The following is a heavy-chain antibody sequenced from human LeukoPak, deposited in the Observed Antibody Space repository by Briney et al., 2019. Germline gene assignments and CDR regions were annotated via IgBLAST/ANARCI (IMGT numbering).Heavy chain of an antibody. CDR1: GFTFSSYG. J-gene: IGHJ4*02. CDR3: AKDQSNYGDYFDY. D-gene: IGHD4-17*01. Sequence: PGRSLRLSCAASGFTFSSYGMHWVRQAPGKGLEWVAVISYNGSNKYYADSVKGRFTISRDNSKNTLYLQMNSLRAEDTAVYYCAKDQSNYGDYFDYWGQGTLVTVSS. V-gene: IGHV3-30*18. CDR2: ISYNGSNK.